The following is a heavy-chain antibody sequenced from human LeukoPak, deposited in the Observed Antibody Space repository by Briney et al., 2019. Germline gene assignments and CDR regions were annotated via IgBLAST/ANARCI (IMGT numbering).Heavy chain of an antibody. CDR2: IRYDGSNK. CDR1: GFTFSSYA. Sequence: PGGSLRLSCAASGFTFSSYAMSWVRQAPGKGLEWVAFIRYDGSNKYYADSVKGRFTISRDNSKNTLYLQMNSLRAEDTALYYCAKDPEGEGGWYQFDYWGQGTLVTVSS. J-gene: IGHJ4*02. D-gene: IGHD6-19*01. CDR3: AKDPEGEGGWYQFDY. V-gene: IGHV3-30*02.